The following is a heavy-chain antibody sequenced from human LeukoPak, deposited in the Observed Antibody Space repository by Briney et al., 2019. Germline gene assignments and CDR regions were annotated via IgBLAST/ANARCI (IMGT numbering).Heavy chain of an antibody. J-gene: IGHJ4*02. CDR2: ISAYNGNT. Sequence: ASVKVSCKASGYTFTSYGISWVRQAPGQGLEWMGWISAYNGNTNYAQKLQGRVTMTTDTSTSTAYMELRSLRSDDTAVYYCARDGVPYCSSTSCFLVDYWGQGTLVTVSS. V-gene: IGHV1-18*01. CDR1: GYTFTSYG. CDR3: ARDGVPYCSSTSCFLVDY. D-gene: IGHD2-2*01.